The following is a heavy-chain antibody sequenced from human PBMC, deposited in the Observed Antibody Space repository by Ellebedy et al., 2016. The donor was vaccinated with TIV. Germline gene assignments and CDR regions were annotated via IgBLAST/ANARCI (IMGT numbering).Heavy chain of an antibody. Sequence: GESLKISCAASGFTFSTYSMNWVRQAPGRGLEWLSYISSGTSTIYYADSVRGRFTISRDDAKNSLYLQMNSLRDEDTAVYYCARPLHYGDSHWYFDLWGRGTQVTVSS. CDR1: GFTFSTYS. CDR3: ARPLHYGDSHWYFDL. CDR2: ISSGTSTI. D-gene: IGHD4-17*01. V-gene: IGHV3-48*02. J-gene: IGHJ2*01.